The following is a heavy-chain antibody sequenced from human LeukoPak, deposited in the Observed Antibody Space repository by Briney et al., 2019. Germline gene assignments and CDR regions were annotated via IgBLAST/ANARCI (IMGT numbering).Heavy chain of an antibody. V-gene: IGHV3-30*18. Sequence: PGGSLRLSCAASGFTFSSYGMHWVRQAPGKGLEWVAVISYDGSNKYYADSVKGRFTISRDNSKNTLYLQMNSLRAEDTAVYYCAKDPSNNGIVGATMEWYFDYWGQGTLVTVSS. CDR1: GFTFSSYG. J-gene: IGHJ4*02. D-gene: IGHD1-26*01. CDR2: ISYDGSNK. CDR3: AKDPSNNGIVGATMEWYFDY.